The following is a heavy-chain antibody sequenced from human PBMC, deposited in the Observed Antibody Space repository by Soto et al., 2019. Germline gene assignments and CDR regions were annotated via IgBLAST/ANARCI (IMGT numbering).Heavy chain of an antibody. CDR1: GGSISSSSYY. V-gene: IGHV4-39*07. Sequence: PSETLSLTCTVSGGSISSSSYYWGWIRQPPGKGLEWIGEISHSGSTNYNPSLKSRVTISVDTSKNQFSLKLSSVTAADTAVYYCARGWGRIFDYWGQGTLVTVSS. D-gene: IGHD7-27*01. CDR3: ARGWGRIFDY. J-gene: IGHJ4*02. CDR2: ISHSGST.